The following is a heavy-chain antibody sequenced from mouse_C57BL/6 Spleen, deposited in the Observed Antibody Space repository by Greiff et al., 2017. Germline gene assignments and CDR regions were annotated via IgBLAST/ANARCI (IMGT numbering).Heavy chain of an antibody. V-gene: IGHV8-8*01. J-gene: IGHJ2*01. CDR2: SWWDDDK. CDR1: GFSLSTFGMG. Sequence: QVQLKESGPGILQPSQTLSLTCSFSGFSLSTFGMGVGWIRQPSGKGLEWLAHSWWDDDKYYNPALKSRLTISKDTSRNQVFLKIANVDTADTATYYCGRIRPCDFDYWGQGTTLTVAS. CDR3: GRIRPCDFDY.